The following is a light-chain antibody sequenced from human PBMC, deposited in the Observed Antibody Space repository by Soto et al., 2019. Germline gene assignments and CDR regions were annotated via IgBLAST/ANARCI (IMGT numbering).Light chain of an antibody. CDR2: GAS. J-gene: IGKJ1*01. V-gene: IGKV3-15*01. CDR1: QSVGSN. Sequence: EIVMTQSPATLSVSPGERATLSCRAGQSVGSNLAWYQQKPGQAPKLLIYGASTRATGIPARFSGSGSETEFTLTISSLQSEDFAVYCCQQYNDWPPWTFGQGTKV. CDR3: QQYNDWPPWT.